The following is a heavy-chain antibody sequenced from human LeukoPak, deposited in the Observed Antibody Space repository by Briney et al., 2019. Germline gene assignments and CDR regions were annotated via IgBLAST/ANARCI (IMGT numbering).Heavy chain of an antibody. J-gene: IGHJ4*02. D-gene: IGHD3-22*01. V-gene: IGHV3-30-3*01. CDR3: ARLGVVVTAILAFYYDSSGYSPHDY. CDR2: ISYDGSSK. CDR1: GFTFSSYA. Sequence: SGGSLRLSCAASGFTFSSYAMNWVRQAPGKGLDWVSVISYDGSSKYYADSVKGRFTISRDNSRNTLYLQMNSLRAEDTAVYYFARLGVVVTAILAFYYDSSGYSPHDYWGQGTLVTVSS.